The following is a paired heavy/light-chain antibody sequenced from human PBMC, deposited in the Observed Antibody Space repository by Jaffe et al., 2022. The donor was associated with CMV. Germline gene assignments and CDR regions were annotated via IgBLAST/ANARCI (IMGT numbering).Light chain of an antibody. CDR3: QQYNRYPPT. V-gene: IGKV1D-16*01. CDR1: QGISAW. J-gene: IGKJ2*01. Sequence: DIQMTQSPSSLSASVGDRVTITCRASQGISAWLAWYQQKPGKAPKSLIYATSTLESGVPSRFSGSGSGTDFTLTISSLQPEDFATYYCQQYNRYPPTFGQGTKLEIK. CDR2: ATS.
Heavy chain of an antibody. CDR3: AKRWSDASNYLTH. D-gene: IGHD4-4*01. V-gene: IGHV3-23*01. CDR2: ISGSGGST. J-gene: IGHJ4*02. Sequence: EVQLLGSGGGLVQPGVSLRLSCAASGFTFSNYAISWVRQAPGQGLEWVAGISGSGGSTDYADSVKGRFTISRDNSKNTLFLQMSSLRAEDTAVYYCAKRWSDASNYLTHWGQGTLVTVSS. CDR1: GFTFSNYA.